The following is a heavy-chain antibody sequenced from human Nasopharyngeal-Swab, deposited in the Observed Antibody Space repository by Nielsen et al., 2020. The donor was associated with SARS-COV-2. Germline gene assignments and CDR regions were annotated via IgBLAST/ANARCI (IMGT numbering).Heavy chain of an antibody. CDR3: ATFPPSYCGGPTHYCDY. Sequence: VRQAPGKGLEWVSIIYSGGRTSYADSVNGRFSVSRHKSENTVYLQMNSLRTDDTALYYCATFPPSYCGGPTHYCDYWGQGTQVTVSS. V-gene: IGHV3-53*04. D-gene: IGHD2-21*01. J-gene: IGHJ4*02. CDR2: IYSGGRT.